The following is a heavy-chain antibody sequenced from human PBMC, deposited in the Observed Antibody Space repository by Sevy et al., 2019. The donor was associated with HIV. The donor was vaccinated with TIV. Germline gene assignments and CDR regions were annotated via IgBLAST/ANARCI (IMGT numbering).Heavy chain of an antibody. CDR1: GFAFYDYS. CDR2: LSFGCGKI. CDR3: PHYY. J-gene: IGHJ4*02. V-gene: IGHV3-23*01. Sequence: GGSLRLSCAASGFAFYDYSMSWIRQAPGKGLEWVATLSFGCGKINYADSVKGRFTISRDNSKNSFYLQMDNLRVEDTALYSRPHYYWGQGTRVTVSS.